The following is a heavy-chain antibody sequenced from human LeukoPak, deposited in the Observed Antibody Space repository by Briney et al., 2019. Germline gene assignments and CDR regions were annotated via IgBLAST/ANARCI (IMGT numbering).Heavy chain of an antibody. J-gene: IGHJ4*02. CDR2: ISGSGGST. V-gene: IGHV3-23*01. CDR3: AKDLRYAYGGNSRPGNYFDY. Sequence: GGSLRLSCAASGFTFSSYAMSWVRQAPGKGLEWVSAISGSGGSTYYADSVKGRFTISRDNSKNTLYLQMNSLRAEDTAVYYCAKDLRYAYGGNSRPGNYFDYWGQGTLVTVSS. CDR1: GFTFSSYA. D-gene: IGHD4-23*01.